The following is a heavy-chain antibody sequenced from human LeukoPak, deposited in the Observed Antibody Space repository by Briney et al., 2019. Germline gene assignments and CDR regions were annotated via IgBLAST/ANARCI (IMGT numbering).Heavy chain of an antibody. V-gene: IGHV4-61*02. CDR2: IYTSGSI. J-gene: IGHJ4*02. CDR3: ARETKLMGYSSGLGFNY. CDR1: GGSISSGSYY. D-gene: IGHD6-19*01. Sequence: TLSLTCTVSGGSISSGSYYWSWIRQPAGKGLEWIGRIYTSGSINYNPSLKTRVTISADTSKNQLSLNLTSVTAADTAVYYCARETKLMGYSSGLGFNYWGQGTLVTVSS.